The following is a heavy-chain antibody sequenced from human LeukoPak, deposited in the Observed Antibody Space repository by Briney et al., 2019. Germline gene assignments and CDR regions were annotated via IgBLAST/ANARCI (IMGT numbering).Heavy chain of an antibody. D-gene: IGHD5-12*01. J-gene: IGHJ4*02. Sequence: ASVKVSCKASGGTFSSYAISWVRQAPGQGLEWMGGIIPVFGTANYAQKFQGRVTITADKSTSTAYMELSSLRSEDTAVYYCASLGSLYSGYDFDWGQGILVTVSS. V-gene: IGHV1-69*06. CDR1: GGTFSSYA. CDR3: ASLGSLYSGYDFD. CDR2: IIPVFGTA.